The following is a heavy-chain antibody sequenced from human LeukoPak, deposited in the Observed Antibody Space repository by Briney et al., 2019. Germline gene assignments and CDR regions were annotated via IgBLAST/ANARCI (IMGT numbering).Heavy chain of an antibody. J-gene: IGHJ4*02. CDR1: GYTFTIYS. CDR3: ARHLFTELPGDF. D-gene: IGHD3-10*02. V-gene: IGHV1-18*01. Sequence: ASVKVSCKASGYTFTIYSLSWVRQAPGQGLERVGWISPHNGKTSYAQKVQGRVTMTTDTSTNTAYMELRSLKSDDTAIYYCARHLFTELPGDFWGQGTLVTVSS. CDR2: ISPHNGKT.